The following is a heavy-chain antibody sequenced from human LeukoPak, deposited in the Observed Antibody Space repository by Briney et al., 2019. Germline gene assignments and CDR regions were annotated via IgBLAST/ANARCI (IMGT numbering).Heavy chain of an antibody. CDR2: ISGCGGST. J-gene: IGHJ4*02. Sequence: GGSLRLSCAASRFTFSTYAMIWVRQAPGKGLEWVSAISGCGGSTYYADSVKGRFTIFREDSKNTLYLQMNGLSAEDTAFYYCAKGGLVVVVPAEKVGYSWGQGPLVPVSS. CDR1: RFTFSTYA. V-gene: IGHV3-23*01. D-gene: IGHD2-2*01. CDR3: AKGGLVVVVPAEKVGYS.